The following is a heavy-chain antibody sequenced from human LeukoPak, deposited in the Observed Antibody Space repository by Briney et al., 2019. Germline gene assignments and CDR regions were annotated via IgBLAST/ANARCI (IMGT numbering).Heavy chain of an antibody. CDR1: GFTFSSYA. V-gene: IGHV3-23*01. CDR3: ASTFITMIVVDPYYFDY. J-gene: IGHJ4*02. D-gene: IGHD3-22*01. Sequence: GGSLRLSCAASGFTFSSYAMSWVRQAPGKGLEWVSAISGSGGSTCYADSVKGRFTISRDNSKNTLYLQMNSLRAEDTAVYYCASTFITMIVVDPYYFDYWGQGTLVTVSS. CDR2: ISGSGGST.